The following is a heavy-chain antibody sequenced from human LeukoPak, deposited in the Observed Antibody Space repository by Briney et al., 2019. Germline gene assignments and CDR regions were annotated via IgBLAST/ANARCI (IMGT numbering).Heavy chain of an antibody. CDR2: IHHSGST. CDR3: TRGHWALDS. CDR1: GASITDHY. J-gene: IGHJ4*02. D-gene: IGHD7-27*01. Sequence: SETLSLTCTVSGASITDHYWSWIRQPPGKGLEWIGYIHHSGSTDYNPSLKSRVTISLDTSKNQFSLRLSSVTAADTAVYYCTRGHWALDSWCQGTLVTVSS. V-gene: IGHV4-59*11.